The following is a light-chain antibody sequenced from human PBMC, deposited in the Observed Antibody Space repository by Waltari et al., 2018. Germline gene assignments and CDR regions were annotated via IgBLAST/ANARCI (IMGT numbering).Light chain of an antibody. CDR2: EDS. CDR3: CSYAGSFTLV. Sequence: QSALTQPASVSGSPGQSITIPCTGTRSDVGSYNLVSWYQEHPGKAPKLMIEEDSKRPAGVSNRFSGSTSGNTASLTISGLQAEDEADYYCCSYAGSFTLVFGGGTKLTVL. J-gene: IGLJ2*01. V-gene: IGLV2-23*01. CDR1: RSDVGSYNL.